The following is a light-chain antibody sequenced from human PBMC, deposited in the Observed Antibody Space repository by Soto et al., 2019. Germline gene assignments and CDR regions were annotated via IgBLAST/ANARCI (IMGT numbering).Light chain of an antibody. CDR3: QQRPNWPRGT. Sequence: EVVLTQFPVNLSLSPGEGATLSCRASQSVSTFLAWYQQKPGQAPRLLIYYASKRAAGIPARFSGSGSGTDFTLTIGSLLPEDSAVYYCQQRPNWPRGTFGQGTKLEIK. J-gene: IGKJ2*01. V-gene: IGKV3-11*01. CDR1: QSVSTF. CDR2: YAS.